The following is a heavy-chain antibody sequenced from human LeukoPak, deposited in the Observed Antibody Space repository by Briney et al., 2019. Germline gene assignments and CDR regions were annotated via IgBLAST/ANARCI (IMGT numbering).Heavy chain of an antibody. J-gene: IGHJ4*02. Sequence: GGSLRPSCAASGFTVSSNYMSWVRQAPGKGLEWVSAIYSGGSTYYADSVKGRFTISRDNSKNTLYLQMHNLRAEDTAVYYCARHPTTVATRFDYWGQGTLVTVSS. D-gene: IGHD1-1*01. CDR3: ARHPTTVATRFDY. V-gene: IGHV3-66*04. CDR1: GFTVSSNY. CDR2: IYSGGST.